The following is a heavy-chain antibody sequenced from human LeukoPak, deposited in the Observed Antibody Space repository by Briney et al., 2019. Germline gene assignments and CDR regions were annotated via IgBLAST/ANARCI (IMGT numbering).Heavy chain of an antibody. CDR3: ASETGRDGYNYGPVDAFDI. CDR1: GYTFTSYY. CDR2: IDPSGGST. V-gene: IGHV1-46*01. J-gene: IGHJ3*02. Sequence: ASVKVSCKASGYTFTSYYMHWVRQAPGQGLEWMGIIDPSGGSTSYAQKFQGRVTMTRDTSTSTVYMELSSLRSEDTAVYYCASETGRDGYNYGPVDAFDIWGQGTMVTVSS. D-gene: IGHD5-24*01.